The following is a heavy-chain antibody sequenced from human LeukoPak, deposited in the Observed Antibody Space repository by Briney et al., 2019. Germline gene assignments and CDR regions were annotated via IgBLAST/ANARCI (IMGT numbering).Heavy chain of an antibody. CDR2: IYYSGST. CDR1: GGSISSYN. J-gene: IGHJ4*02. D-gene: IGHD5-18*01. Sequence: SETLSLTCTVSGGSISSYNWSWIRQPPPKGLEWVGYIYYSGSTNYKPSLNSRVTLSVETSKKHFSLKLRSVSATDTPVYICARVGGYHWESSYDYWGQGTLVTVSS. V-gene: IGHV4-59*01. CDR3: ARVGGYHWESSYDY.